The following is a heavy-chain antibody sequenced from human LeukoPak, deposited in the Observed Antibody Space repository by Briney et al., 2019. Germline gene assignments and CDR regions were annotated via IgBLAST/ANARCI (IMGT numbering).Heavy chain of an antibody. D-gene: IGHD2-15*01. V-gene: IGHV3-66*01. Sequence: GGSLRLSCAASGFTVSSNYMSWVRQAPGKGLEWVSLIYSGGSTYYADSVQGRFTISRDNSKNTLYLQMNSLRAEDTAVYYCARDWPGYCSGGSCYSGYFDYWGQGTLVTVSS. J-gene: IGHJ4*02. CDR2: IYSGGST. CDR3: ARDWPGYCSGGSCYSGYFDY. CDR1: GFTVSSNY.